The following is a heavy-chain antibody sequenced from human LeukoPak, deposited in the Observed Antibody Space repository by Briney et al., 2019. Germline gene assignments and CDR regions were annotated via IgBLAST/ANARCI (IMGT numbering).Heavy chain of an antibody. CDR1: GFTFSLYW. V-gene: IGHV3-74*03. CDR3: AGLPDPG. Sequence: GGSLRLSCAASGFTFSLYWMHWVRQAPGKGLLWVSRINPDGSDPTYADSVKGRFTISRDNAKNTLYLQMNGLRAEDSAVYFCAGLPDPGWGQGTLVTVSS. CDR2: INPDGSDP. J-gene: IGHJ4*02.